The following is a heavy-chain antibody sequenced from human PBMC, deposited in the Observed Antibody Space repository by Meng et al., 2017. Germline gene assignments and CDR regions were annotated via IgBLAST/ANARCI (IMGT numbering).Heavy chain of an antibody. CDR3: AHSVATTGAFDI. D-gene: IGHD1-1*01. CDR1: GFSLSTSGVG. J-gene: IGHJ3*02. V-gene: IGHV2-5*01. Sequence: SGPTLVKPTQTLTLTCTFSGFSLSTSGVGVGWIRQPPGKALEWLALIYWNDDKRYSPSLKSRLTITKDTSKNQVVLAMTNMDPVDTAAYYCAHSVATTGAFDIWGQGTMVTVSS. CDR2: IYWNDDK.